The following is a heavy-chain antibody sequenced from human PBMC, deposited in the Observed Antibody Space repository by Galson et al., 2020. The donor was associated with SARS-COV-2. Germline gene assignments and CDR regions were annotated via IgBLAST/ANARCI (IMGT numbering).Heavy chain of an antibody. J-gene: IGHJ4*02. CDR1: GFTFSSYG. CDR3: ARDRHSIVVVSDIPDY. Sequence: QLGESLKISCAASGFTFSSYGMHWVRQAPGKGLEWVAVIWYDGSNKYYADSVKGRFTISRDNSKNTLYLQMNSLRAEDTAVYYCARDRHSIVVVSDIPDYWGQGTLVTVSS. V-gene: IGHV3-33*01. CDR2: IWYDGSNK. D-gene: IGHD2-21*01.